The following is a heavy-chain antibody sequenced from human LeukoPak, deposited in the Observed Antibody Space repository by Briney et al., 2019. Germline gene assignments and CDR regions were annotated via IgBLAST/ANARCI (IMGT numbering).Heavy chain of an antibody. CDR3: ARDRTIAAAGTPDY. Sequence: SVKVSCKASGYTFTSYGINWVRQAPGQGLEWMGGISAYNGNANYAQNLQGRVTMTTDTSTSTAYMDLRSLRSDDTAMYYCARDRTIAAAGTPDYWGQGTLVTVSS. V-gene: IGHV1-18*01. J-gene: IGHJ4*02. CDR1: GYTFTSYG. CDR2: ISAYNGNA. D-gene: IGHD6-13*01.